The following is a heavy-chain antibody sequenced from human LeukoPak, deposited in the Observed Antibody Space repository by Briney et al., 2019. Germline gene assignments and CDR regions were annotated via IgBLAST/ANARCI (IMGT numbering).Heavy chain of an antibody. CDR2: ISAYNGNT. D-gene: IGHD4-11*01. CDR3: ARDGFDYSISNWFDP. J-gene: IGHJ5*02. V-gene: IGHV1-18*01. Sequence: ASMKVSCKASGYTFTSYGISWVRQAPGQGLEWMGWISAYNGNTNYAQKLQGRVTMTTDTSTSTAYMELRSLRSDDTAVYYCARDGFDYSISNWFDPWGQGTLVTVSS. CDR1: GYTFTSYG.